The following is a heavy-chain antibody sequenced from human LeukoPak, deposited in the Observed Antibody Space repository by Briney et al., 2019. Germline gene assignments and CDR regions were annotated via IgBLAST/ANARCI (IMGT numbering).Heavy chain of an antibody. CDR1: NFTFSSYT. V-gene: IGHV3-21*01. Sequence: GSLRLSCVGSNFTFSSYTLNWVRQAPGKGLEWLSSISSSGSNIYYADSVKGRFTISRDNAKTSLFLQMNSLRAEDSAVYYCATRVTTSLQWGQGTLVTVSS. CDR3: ATRVTTSLQ. D-gene: IGHD4-17*01. J-gene: IGHJ4*02. CDR2: ISSSGSNI.